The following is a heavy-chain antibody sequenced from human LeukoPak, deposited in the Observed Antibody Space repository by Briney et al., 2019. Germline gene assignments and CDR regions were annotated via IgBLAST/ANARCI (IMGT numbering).Heavy chain of an antibody. D-gene: IGHD3/OR15-3a*01. CDR2: IDWDDDK. Sequence: SGPTLVNPPQTLTLTCTFSGFSLSASGMRVNWIRQPPGQALEWLARIDWDDDKFYNTSQKTRLTISKDTSKNQVVLTMNNMDPVDTATYYCARCDRTGYHFDSWGQGTLVTVSS. J-gene: IGHJ4*02. CDR1: GFSLSASGMR. CDR3: ARCDRTGYHFDS. V-gene: IGHV2-70*04.